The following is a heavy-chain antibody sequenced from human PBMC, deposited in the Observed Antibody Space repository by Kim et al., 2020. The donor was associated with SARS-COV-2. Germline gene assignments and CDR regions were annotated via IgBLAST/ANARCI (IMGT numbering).Heavy chain of an antibody. Sequence: ASVKVSCKASGYTFTSYAMHWVRQAPGQRLEWMGWINAGNGNTKYSQKFQGRVTITRDTSASTAYMELSSLRSEDTAVYYCARDFPHCSSTSCYLFVRWFDPWGQGTLVTVSS. CDR1: GYTFTSYA. CDR2: INAGNGNT. D-gene: IGHD2-2*01. V-gene: IGHV1-3*01. CDR3: ARDFPHCSSTSCYLFVRWFDP. J-gene: IGHJ5*02.